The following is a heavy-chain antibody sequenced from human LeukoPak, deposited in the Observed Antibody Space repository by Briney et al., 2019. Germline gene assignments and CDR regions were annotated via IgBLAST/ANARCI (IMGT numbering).Heavy chain of an antibody. J-gene: IGHJ4*02. Sequence: GESLKISCKGSGYTFTSYWIAWLRQMPGKGLESMGLIYPADSDTTYSPSFQGQVTISADRSISTVYLQWSSLKASDTAMYYCARQSRDGSKNRGYYFDYWGQGTLVTVSS. V-gene: IGHV5-51*01. CDR3: ARQSRDGSKNRGYYFDY. D-gene: IGHD3-10*01. CDR1: GYTFTSYW. CDR2: IYPADSDT.